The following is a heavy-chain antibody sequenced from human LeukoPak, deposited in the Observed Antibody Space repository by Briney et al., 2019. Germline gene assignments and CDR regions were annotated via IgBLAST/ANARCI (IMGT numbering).Heavy chain of an antibody. CDR1: GYSISSGYQ. J-gene: IGHJ4*02. CDR2: IYYTGST. V-gene: IGHV4-38-2*01. D-gene: IGHD3-9*01. Sequence: PETLSLTCDVSGYSISSGYQWGWIRQPPGKGLEWIASIYYTGSTYYNPPLKSRVTLSVDTSKNQFSLKLTSVTAADTAVYYCARRVAYYDILTGPGAIDYWGQGTLVTVSS. CDR3: ARRVAYYDILTGPGAIDY.